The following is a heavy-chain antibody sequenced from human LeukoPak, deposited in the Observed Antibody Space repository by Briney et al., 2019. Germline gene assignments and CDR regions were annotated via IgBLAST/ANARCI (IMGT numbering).Heavy chain of an antibody. V-gene: IGHV4-59*11. CDR1: GGSISSHY. CDR3: ARYSSSTSCYPRGFDY. D-gene: IGHD2-2*01. J-gene: IGHJ4*02. CDR2: IYYSGST. Sequence: SETLSLTCTVSGGSISSHYWSWIRQPPGKGLEWIGYIYYSGSTNYNPSLKSRVTISVDTSKNQFSLKLSSVTAADTAVYYCARYSSSTSCYPRGFDYWGQGTLVTVSS.